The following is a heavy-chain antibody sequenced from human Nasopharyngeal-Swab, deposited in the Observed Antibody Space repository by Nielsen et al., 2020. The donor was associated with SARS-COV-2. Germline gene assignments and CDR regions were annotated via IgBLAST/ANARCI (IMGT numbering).Heavy chain of an antibody. CDR1: GGSFSGYY. CDR3: ARSPRGGFDP. J-gene: IGHJ5*02. V-gene: IGHV4-34*01. Sequence: GSLRLSCAVYGGSFSGYYWSWIRQPPGKGLEWIGEINHSGSTNYNPSLKSRVTISVDTSKNQFSLKLSSVTAADTAVYYCARSPRGGFDPWGQGILVTVSS. D-gene: IGHD3-10*01. CDR2: INHSGST.